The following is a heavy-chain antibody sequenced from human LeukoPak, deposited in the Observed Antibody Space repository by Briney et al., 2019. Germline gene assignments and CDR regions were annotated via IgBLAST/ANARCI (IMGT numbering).Heavy chain of an antibody. D-gene: IGHD3-9*01. V-gene: IGHV3-11*01. CDR3: SLSSILAADLYGMDV. J-gene: IGHJ6*02. CDR2: ISSSGSTI. CDR1: GFTFSDYY. Sequence: GGSLRLSCAASGFTFSDYYMSWIRQAPGKGLEWVSYISSSGSTIYYADSVKGRFTISRDNAKNSLYLQMNSLRAEDTAVYYCSLSSILAADLYGMDVWGQGTTVTVS.